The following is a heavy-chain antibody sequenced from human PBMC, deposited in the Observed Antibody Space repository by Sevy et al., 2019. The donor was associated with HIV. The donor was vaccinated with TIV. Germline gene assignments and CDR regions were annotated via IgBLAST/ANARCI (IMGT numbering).Heavy chain of an antibody. J-gene: IGHJ4*02. Sequence: GGSLRLSCVVSGYSFSSYAISWVRQAPGKGMEWVSTINGRGGSTYYADSVKGRFTISRDNPKNTLFLQMINLIVNDTAIYYCARPSPRIAAAASAFYDNWGQGTLVTVSS. V-gene: IGHV3-23*01. CDR2: INGRGGST. CDR1: GYSFSSYA. D-gene: IGHD6-13*01. CDR3: ARPSPRIAAAASAFYDN.